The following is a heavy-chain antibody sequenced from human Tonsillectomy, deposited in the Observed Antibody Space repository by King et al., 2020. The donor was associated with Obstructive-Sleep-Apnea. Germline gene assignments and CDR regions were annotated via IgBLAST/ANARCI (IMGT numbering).Heavy chain of an antibody. J-gene: IGHJ6*02. D-gene: IGHD3-22*01. CDR1: GDSISSYY. V-gene: IGHV4-59*08. CDR3: ARLGYDSSGYPYGLDV. CDR2: IHYSGST. Sequence: VQLQESGPGLVKPSETLSLTCTVSGDSISSYYWSWIRQPPGKGLEWIGYIHYSGSTNYNPSLKSRVTISIDTSKNQFSLRLSSVTAADTAVYYCARLGYDSSGYPYGLDVWGQGTTVTVSS.